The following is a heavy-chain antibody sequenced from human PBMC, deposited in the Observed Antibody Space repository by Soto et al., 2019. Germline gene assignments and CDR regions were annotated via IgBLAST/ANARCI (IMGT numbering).Heavy chain of an antibody. V-gene: IGHV1-18*01. CDR2: MNPNNGNT. CDR1: GYTFTSYD. J-gene: IGHJ4*02. CDR3: ARDAPPADY. Sequence: ASVKVSCKASGYTFTSYDINWVRQATGQGLEWMGWMNPNNGNTNYAQKLQGRVTMTTDTSTSTAYMELRSLRSDDTAVYYCARDAPPADYWGQGTLVTVSS.